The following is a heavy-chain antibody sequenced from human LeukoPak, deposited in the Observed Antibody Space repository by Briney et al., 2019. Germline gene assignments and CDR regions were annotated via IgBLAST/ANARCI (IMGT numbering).Heavy chain of an antibody. V-gene: IGHV4-39*07. Sequence: SETLSLTCTVSGGSISSSSYYWGWIRQPPGKGLEWIGSIYYSGSTYYNPSLKSRVTISVDTSKNQFSLKLSSVTAADTAVYYCARTRSGGNLFWGQGTLVTVSS. CDR1: GGSISSSSYY. D-gene: IGHD4-23*01. CDR3: ARTRSGGNLF. J-gene: IGHJ4*02. CDR2: IYYSGST.